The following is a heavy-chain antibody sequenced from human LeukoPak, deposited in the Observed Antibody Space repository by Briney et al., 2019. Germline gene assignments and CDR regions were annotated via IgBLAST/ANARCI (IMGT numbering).Heavy chain of an antibody. CDR3: ARRVEVSATSGLDY. Sequence: VASVKVSCKASGYTFTSYGISWVRQAPGQGLEWMGWISAYNGNTNYAQKLQGRVTMTRDMSTTTVYMELSRLRYEDTAVYYCARRVEVSATSGLDYWGQGTLVTVSS. D-gene: IGHD5-24*01. CDR1: GYTFTSYG. V-gene: IGHV1-18*01. J-gene: IGHJ4*02. CDR2: ISAYNGNT.